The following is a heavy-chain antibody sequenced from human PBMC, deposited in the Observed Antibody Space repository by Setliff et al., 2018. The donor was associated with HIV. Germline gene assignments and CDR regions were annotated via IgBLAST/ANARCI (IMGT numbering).Heavy chain of an antibody. V-gene: IGHV1-8*02. CDR3: AIDGAGGWLRPMPDY. CDR1: GYTFTSYD. CDR2: MNPNSGNT. Sequence: ASVKVSCKASGYTFTSYDFHWVRQATGQGLEWMGWMNPNSGNTGYAQRFQGRVTMTRDTSVSTAYLDLSNLRSEDTAVYYCAIDGAGGWLRPMPDYWGQGTLVTVSS. J-gene: IGHJ4*02. D-gene: IGHD5-12*01.